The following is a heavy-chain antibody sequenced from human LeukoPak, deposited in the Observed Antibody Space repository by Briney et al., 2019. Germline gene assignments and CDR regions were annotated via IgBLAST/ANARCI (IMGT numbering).Heavy chain of an antibody. D-gene: IGHD6-6*01. CDR1: GFTFDDYG. V-gene: IGHV3-20*04. CDR3: ARDPLIAARPI. J-gene: IGHJ4*02. Sequence: GGSLRLSCAASGFTFDDYGMSWFRQAPGKGLEWFSGINWNGGSTGYAASVKGRFTISRDNAKNSLYLQMNSLRAEDTALYYCARDPLIAARPIWGQGTLVTVSS. CDR2: INWNGGST.